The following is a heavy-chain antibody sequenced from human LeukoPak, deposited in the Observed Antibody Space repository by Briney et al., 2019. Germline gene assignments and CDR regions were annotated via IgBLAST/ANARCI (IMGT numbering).Heavy chain of an antibody. V-gene: IGHV4-34*01. D-gene: IGHD5-24*01. CDR1: GGSISSYY. Sequence: SETLSLTCTVSGGSISSYYWSWIRQPPGKGLEWIGEINHSGSTNYNPSLKSRVTISVDTSKNQFSLKLSSVTAADTAVYYCARHLAVGREMATISGMNYFDYWGQGTLVTVSS. J-gene: IGHJ4*02. CDR2: INHSGST. CDR3: ARHLAVGREMATISGMNYFDY.